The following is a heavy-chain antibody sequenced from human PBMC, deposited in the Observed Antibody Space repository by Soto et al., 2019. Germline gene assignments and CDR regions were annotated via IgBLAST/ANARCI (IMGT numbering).Heavy chain of an antibody. V-gene: IGHV1-18*01. J-gene: IGHJ3*02. CDR2: ISAYNGNT. CDR1: GYTFTSYG. Sequence: QVQLVQSGAEVKKPGASVKVSCKASGYTFTSYGISWVRQAPGQGLEWMGWISAYNGNTNYAQKLQGRVTMTTDTSTITAYMELRSLGSDDTAVYYCARDSIRFLEWLQNDAFDIWGQGTMVTVSS. D-gene: IGHD3-3*01. CDR3: ARDSIRFLEWLQNDAFDI.